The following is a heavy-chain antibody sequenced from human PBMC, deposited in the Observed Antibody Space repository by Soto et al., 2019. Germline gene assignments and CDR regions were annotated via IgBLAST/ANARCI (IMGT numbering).Heavy chain of an antibody. J-gene: IGHJ4*02. D-gene: IGHD4-17*01. CDR1: GDSISSSFW. V-gene: IGHV4-4*02. CDR3: ARYDFGTFDY. CDR2: IYHTESS. Sequence: SETLSLTCAVSGDSISSSFWWSWVRQPPGKGLEWIGEIYHTESSVYNPSLKSRVTISVDKSKNQFSLNLDSVTAADTAVYYCARYDFGTFDYWGRGILVTVS.